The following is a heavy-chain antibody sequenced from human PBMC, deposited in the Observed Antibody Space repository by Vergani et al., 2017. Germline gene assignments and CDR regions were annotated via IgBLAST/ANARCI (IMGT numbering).Heavy chain of an antibody. J-gene: IGHJ2*01. Sequence: QMQLQESGPGLVKASETLSLTCTVSGDSIISRSYYWGWIRQPPGKGREWIGSIYNSGNGDSSSSLKSRVTISADTSKNQFFLRLTSVTAADTAVYYCASGKYYSDSTSHFRGRYFDVWGRGTLVTVPS. CDR2: IYNSGNG. CDR1: GDSIISRSYY. CDR3: ASGKYYSDSTSHFRGRYFDV. V-gene: IGHV4-39*01. D-gene: IGHD3-16*01.